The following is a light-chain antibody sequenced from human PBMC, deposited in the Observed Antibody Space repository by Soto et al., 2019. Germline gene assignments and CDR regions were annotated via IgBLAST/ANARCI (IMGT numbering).Light chain of an antibody. Sequence: EIVLTQSPGTLSLSPGERATLSCRASQSVSSSYFAWYQQKPGQAPRLLIYGASSRATGIPDRFSGSGSGTDFTLTISRLEPEDFAVYFCQQYGSSPVTFGQGTRLEIK. J-gene: IGKJ5*01. CDR2: GAS. V-gene: IGKV3-20*01. CDR3: QQYGSSPVT. CDR1: QSVSSSY.